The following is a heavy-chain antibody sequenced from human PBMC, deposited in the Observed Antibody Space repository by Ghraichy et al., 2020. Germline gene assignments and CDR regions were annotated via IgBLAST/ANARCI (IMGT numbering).Heavy chain of an antibody. CDR2: ISSSSSYI. J-gene: IGHJ6*02. V-gene: IGHV3-21*01. CDR3: ASQPPNYVSGYYYYGMDV. CDR1: GFTFSSYS. D-gene: IGHD3-10*01. Sequence: GGSLRLSCAASGFTFSSYSMNWVRQAPGKGLEWVSSISSSSSYIYYADSVKGRFTISRDNAKNSLYLQMNSLRAEDTAVYYCASQPPNYVSGYYYYGMDVWGQGTTVTVSS.